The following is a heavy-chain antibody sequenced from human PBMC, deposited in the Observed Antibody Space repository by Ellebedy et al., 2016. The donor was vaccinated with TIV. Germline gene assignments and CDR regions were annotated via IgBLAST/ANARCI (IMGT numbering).Heavy chain of an antibody. CDR3: ARRQYYFDS. Sequence: MPSETLSLTCTVSGDSLSPYYWSWIRQPPGKGLEWIGYIYYSGYNSGSTNYNPSLRSRVTISVDTSKNQFSLRLGSVTAADTAVYYCARRQYYFDSWGQGTLVTVSS. V-gene: IGHV4-59*08. CDR1: GDSLSPYY. J-gene: IGHJ4*02. CDR2: IYYSGYNSGST.